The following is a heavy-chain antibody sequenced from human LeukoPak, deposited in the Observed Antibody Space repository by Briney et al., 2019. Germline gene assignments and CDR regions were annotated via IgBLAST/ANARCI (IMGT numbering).Heavy chain of an antibody. CDR3: ARMADYDRSGFSGYLPQ. CDR1: GFTFSTYY. D-gene: IGHD3-22*01. V-gene: IGHV3-74*01. CDR2: MNGDGRSI. J-gene: IGHJ1*01. Sequence: SGGSRRLSCAASGFTFSTYYMHWVRQAPGKGLVWLTRMNGDGRSITYADSVKGRFTISRDNAKNTLYLQLNSLRVEDTAVYYCARMADYDRSGFSGYLPQWGQGTLVTVSS.